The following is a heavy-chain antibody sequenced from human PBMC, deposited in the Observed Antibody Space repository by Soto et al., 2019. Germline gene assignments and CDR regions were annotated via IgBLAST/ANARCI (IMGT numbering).Heavy chain of an antibody. J-gene: IGHJ1*01. V-gene: IGHV3-30-3*01. D-gene: IGHD3-3*01. Sequence: PGGSLRLSCAASGFTFSSYAMHWVRQAPGKGLEWVAVISYDGSNKYYADSVKGRFTISRDNSKNTLYLQMNSLRAEDTAVYYCARDSRDFWSGYYLPPEYFQHWGQGTLVTVSS. CDR3: ARDSRDFWSGYYLPPEYFQH. CDR1: GFTFSSYA. CDR2: ISYDGSNK.